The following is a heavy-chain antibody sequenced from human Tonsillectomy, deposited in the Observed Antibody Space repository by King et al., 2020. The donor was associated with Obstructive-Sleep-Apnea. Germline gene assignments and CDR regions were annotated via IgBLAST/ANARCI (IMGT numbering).Heavy chain of an antibody. CDR3: ARSLRNFDI. Sequence: VQLVESGGGLVTPGGSLRLSCAASGFNFGDFQMTWIRQAPGQGLEWISYISATSTTHYYTDSVKGRFTISRDNARNSLFLQMHNLRTEDTALYFCARSLRNFDIWGRGTLVTVSS. CDR1: GFNFGDFQ. CDR2: ISATSTTH. D-gene: IGHD3-9*01. J-gene: IGHJ2*01. V-gene: IGHV3-11*01.